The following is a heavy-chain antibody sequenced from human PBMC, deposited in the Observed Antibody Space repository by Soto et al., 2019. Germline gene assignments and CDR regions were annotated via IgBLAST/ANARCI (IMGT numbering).Heavy chain of an antibody. CDR1: GFTFSSHW. V-gene: IGHV3-74*01. J-gene: IGHJ1*01. CDR3: ARANYYGD. D-gene: IGHD3-10*01. CDR2: INSDGSIT. Sequence: PGGSLRLSCVASGFTFSSHWMHWVRQAPGKGLVRVSRINSDGSITNYADSVKGRFTISRDNAKDTLYLQMNSLRAEDTAIYYCARANYYGDWGQGTLVTVSS.